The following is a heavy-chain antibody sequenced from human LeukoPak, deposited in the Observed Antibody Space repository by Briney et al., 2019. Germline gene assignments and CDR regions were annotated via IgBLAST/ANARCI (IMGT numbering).Heavy chain of an antibody. D-gene: IGHD3-22*01. CDR2: IYYSGST. CDR1: GGSISSGGYY. CDR3: ARGSSYYYHYDY. J-gene: IGHJ4*02. Sequence: SETLSLTCADSGGSISSGGYYWSWIRQHPGKGLEWIGYIYYSGSTYYNPSLKSRVTISVDTSKNQFSLKLSSVTAADTAVYYCARGSSYYYHYDYWGQGTLVTVSS. V-gene: IGHV4-31*11.